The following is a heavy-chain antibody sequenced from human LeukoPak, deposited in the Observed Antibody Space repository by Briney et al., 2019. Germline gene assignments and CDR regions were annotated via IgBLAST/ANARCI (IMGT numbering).Heavy chain of an antibody. J-gene: IGHJ3*02. D-gene: IGHD1-26*01. Sequence: APVKVSCKASGYTFTRYAMNWVRQAPGQGLEWMGWINTNTGNPTHAQDFTGRFVFSVDTSVSTAYLQISNLKAEDTAVYYCARPSVGANDAFDIWGQGTMVTVSS. CDR2: INTNTGNP. CDR3: ARPSVGANDAFDI. CDR1: GYTFTRYA. V-gene: IGHV7-4-1*02.